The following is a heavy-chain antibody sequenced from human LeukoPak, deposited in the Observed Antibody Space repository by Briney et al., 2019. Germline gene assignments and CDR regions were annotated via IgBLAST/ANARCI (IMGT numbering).Heavy chain of an antibody. D-gene: IGHD6-25*01. CDR2: IDSGGSAT. Sequence: QPAGSLRLSCAASGFIFSNYEMNWLRQAPGKGLEWLSHIDSGGSATKYADSVRGRFTVSRDNGKNTLHLQMNGRRAEDTAVYFCASRRAADNIVYWGQGTLVTVSS. J-gene: IGHJ4*02. CDR3: ASRRAADNIVY. V-gene: IGHV3-48*03. CDR1: GFIFSNYE.